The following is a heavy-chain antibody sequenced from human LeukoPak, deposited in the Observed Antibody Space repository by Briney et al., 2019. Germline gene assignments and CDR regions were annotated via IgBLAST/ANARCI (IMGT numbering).Heavy chain of an antibody. Sequence: ASVKVSCKASGYTFTGRSMYWVRQAPGQGLEWMGWIKPNSGGTNYAQKFQGRVTMTRDTSISTAYMELSRLRSDDTAVYYCARGPHGRIYDILTGFDYWGQGTLVTVSS. CDR1: GYTFTGRS. CDR2: IKPNSGGT. V-gene: IGHV1-2*02. J-gene: IGHJ4*02. D-gene: IGHD3-9*01. CDR3: ARGPHGRIYDILTGFDY.